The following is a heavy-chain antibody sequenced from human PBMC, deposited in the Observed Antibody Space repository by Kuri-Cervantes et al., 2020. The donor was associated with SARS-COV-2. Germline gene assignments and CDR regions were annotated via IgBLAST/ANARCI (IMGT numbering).Heavy chain of an antibody. CDR2: IRSKAYGGTT. V-gene: IGHV3-49*04. Sequence: GGSLRLSCAASGFTFGDYAMSWVRQAPGKGLEWVGFIRSKAYGGTTEYAASVKGRFTISRDDSKSIAYLQMNSLRAGDTAVYYCARGGARGAARRLSTPHWFDPWGQGTLVTVSS. CDR3: ARGGARGAARRLSTPHWFDP. J-gene: IGHJ5*02. CDR1: GFTFGDYA. D-gene: IGHD6-6*01.